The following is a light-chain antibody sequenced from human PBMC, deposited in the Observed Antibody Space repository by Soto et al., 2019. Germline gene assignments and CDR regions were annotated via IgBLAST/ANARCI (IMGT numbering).Light chain of an antibody. Sequence: QSALTQPRSVSGSPGQSVTISCTGTNSDVGTYNYVSWYQQHPGKAPKLIIYDVTKLPSGVPDRFSGSKSGNTASLIISGLQAADEAEYYCCCCSYAGSSSFRVLFGGGTQLTVL. CDR1: NSDVGTYNY. CDR2: DVT. V-gene: IGLV2-11*01. CDR3: CSYAGSSSFRVL. J-gene: IGLJ2*01.